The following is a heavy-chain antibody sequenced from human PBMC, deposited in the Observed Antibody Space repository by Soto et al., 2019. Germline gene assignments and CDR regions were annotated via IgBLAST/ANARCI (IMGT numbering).Heavy chain of an antibody. V-gene: IGHV3-21*06. CDR3: ARDLRGHYGP. D-gene: IGHD4-17*01. Sequence: PGGSLRLSCEGSGFNFRNFNMIWVRQAPGKGLEWVSSASGSSSYIYYADSVKGRFTVSRDNANNLVFLQMNGLRPEDTAMYYCARDLRGHYGPWGQGTMVTGSS. J-gene: IGHJ3*01. CDR2: ASGSSSYI. CDR1: GFNFRNFN.